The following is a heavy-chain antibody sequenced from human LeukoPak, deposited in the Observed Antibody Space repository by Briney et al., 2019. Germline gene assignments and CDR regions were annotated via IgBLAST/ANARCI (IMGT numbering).Heavy chain of an antibody. J-gene: IGHJ4*02. D-gene: IGHD3-22*01. V-gene: IGHV4-59*01. Sequence: SETLSLTCTVSGGSISTYYWSWIRQPPGKGLEWIGYIYYSGSTNYNPSLKSRVTMLVDTSKNQFSLKLSSVTAADTAVYYCARGREYYDSSGYSSWGQGTLVTVSS. CDR2: IYYSGST. CDR1: GGSISTYY. CDR3: ARGREYYDSSGYSS.